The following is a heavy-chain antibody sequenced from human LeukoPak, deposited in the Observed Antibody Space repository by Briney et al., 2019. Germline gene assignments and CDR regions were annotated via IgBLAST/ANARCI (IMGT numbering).Heavy chain of an antibody. CDR1: GGSVSSGRHY. CDR2: INHSGST. J-gene: IGHJ4*02. Sequence: KSSETLSLTCTVSGGSVSSGRHYWSWIRQPPGKGLEWIGEINHSGSTNYNPSLKSRVTISVDTSKNQFSLKLSSVTAADTAVYYCARTTLWRKVDYWGQGTLVTVSS. D-gene: IGHD3-3*01. CDR3: ARTTLWRKVDY. V-gene: IGHV4-61*01.